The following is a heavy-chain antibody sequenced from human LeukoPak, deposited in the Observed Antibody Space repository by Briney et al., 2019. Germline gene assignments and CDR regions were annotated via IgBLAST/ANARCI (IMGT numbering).Heavy chain of an antibody. D-gene: IGHD4-17*01. CDR3: ARRTRKWAVTTSYYYYYMDV. J-gene: IGHJ6*03. V-gene: IGHV4-34*01. Sequence: SETLSLTCAVYGGSFSGYYWSWIRQPPGKGLEWIGEINHSGSTNYNPSLKSRVTISVDTSKNQFSLKLSSVTAADTAVYYCARRTRKWAVTTSYYYYYMDVWGKGTTVTISS. CDR1: GGSFSGYY. CDR2: INHSGST.